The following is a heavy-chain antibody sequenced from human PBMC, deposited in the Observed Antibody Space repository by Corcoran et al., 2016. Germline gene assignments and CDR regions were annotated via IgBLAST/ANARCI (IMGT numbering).Heavy chain of an antibody. CDR1: GFTFSSYS. J-gene: IGHJ5*02. Sequence: EVQLVESGGGLVQPGGSLRLSCAASGFTFSSYSMNWVRQAPGKGLEWVSYISSSSSTIYYADSVKGRFTISRDNAKNSLYLQMNSLRGEDMCVYYCARDENRNGDFWSGYFGNWFDPWGQGTLFTVRS. CDR2: ISSSSSTI. CDR3: ARDENRNGDFWSGYFGNWFDP. D-gene: IGHD3-3*01. V-gene: IGHV3-48*04.